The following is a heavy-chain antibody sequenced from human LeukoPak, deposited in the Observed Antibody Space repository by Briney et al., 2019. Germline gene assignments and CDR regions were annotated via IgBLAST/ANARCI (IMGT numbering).Heavy chain of an antibody. CDR3: ATDLRPMVRGVTYFDY. J-gene: IGHJ4*02. Sequence: ASVKVSCKVSGYTLTELSMHWVRQAPGKGLEWMGGFDPEDGETIYAQKFQGRVTMTEDTSTDTAYMELSSLRSEDTAVYYCATDLRPMVRGVTYFDYWGQGTLVTVSS. V-gene: IGHV1-24*01. CDR1: GYTLTELS. CDR2: FDPEDGET. D-gene: IGHD3-10*01.